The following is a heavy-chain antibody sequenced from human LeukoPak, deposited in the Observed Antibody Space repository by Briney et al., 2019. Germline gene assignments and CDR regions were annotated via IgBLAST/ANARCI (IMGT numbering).Heavy chain of an antibody. CDR2: INHSGST. CDR3: ARLAYDYVWGSYRSTEYFQH. J-gene: IGHJ1*01. D-gene: IGHD3-16*02. CDR1: GGSFSGYY. V-gene: IGHV4-34*01. Sequence: PSETLSLTCAVYGGSFSGYYWSWIRQPPGKGLEWIGEINHSGSTNYNPSLKSRVTISVDTSKNQFSLKLSSVTAADTAVYYCARLAYDYVWGSYRSTEYFQHWGQGTLVTVPS.